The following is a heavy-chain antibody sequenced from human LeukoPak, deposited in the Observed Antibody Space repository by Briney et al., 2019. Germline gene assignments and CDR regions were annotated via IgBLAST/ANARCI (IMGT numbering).Heavy chain of an antibody. CDR2: IIPMFGTA. CDR1: GGTFSSYA. J-gene: IGHJ2*01. Sequence: SVKVSCKASGGTFSSYAISWVRQAPGQGLELMGGIIPMFGTANYAQKFQGRVTITTDESTSTAYMEMSSLRSEDTAVYYCARGSYSSGWYVGWYFDLWGRGTLVTVSS. CDR3: ARGSYSSGWYVGWYFDL. V-gene: IGHV1-69*05. D-gene: IGHD6-19*01.